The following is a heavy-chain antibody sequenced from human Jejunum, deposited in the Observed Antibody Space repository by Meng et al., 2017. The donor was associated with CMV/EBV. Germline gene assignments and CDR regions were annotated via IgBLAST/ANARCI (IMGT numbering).Heavy chain of an antibody. CDR2: VNPDATTT. CDR1: GFTFSTHW. J-gene: IGHJ4*02. D-gene: IGHD2-8*02. V-gene: IGHV3-74*01. CDR3: VRSGGTLDY. Sequence: SCSASGFTFSTHWIPGVRQDPRSGLVWVSHVNPDATTTTYADSVKGRFTISRDNAKNTLYLEMNSLRAEDTAVYYCVRSGGTLDYWGQGTLVTVSS.